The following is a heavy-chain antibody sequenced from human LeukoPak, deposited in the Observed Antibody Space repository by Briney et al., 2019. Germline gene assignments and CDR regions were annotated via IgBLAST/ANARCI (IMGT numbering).Heavy chain of an antibody. D-gene: IGHD5-18*01. V-gene: IGHV3-23*01. J-gene: IGHJ4*02. CDR2: ISGGDGNT. CDR3: AKAYSYGTYYFDY. Sequence: GGSLRLSCAASGFTFSSYAMSWVRQAPGKGLEWVSSISGGDGNTYYADSVKGRFTISRDNSKNTLYLQMNSLRAEDTAVYYCAKAYSYGTYYFDYWGQGTLVTVSS. CDR1: GFTFSSYA.